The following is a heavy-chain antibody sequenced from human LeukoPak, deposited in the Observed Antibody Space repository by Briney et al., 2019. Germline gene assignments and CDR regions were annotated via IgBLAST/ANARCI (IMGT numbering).Heavy chain of an antibody. V-gene: IGHV3-73*01. J-gene: IGHJ4*02. CDR1: GFTFSGSA. CDR3: AKSRSSGSYCIDY. CDR2: IRSKANSYAT. D-gene: IGHD3-10*01. Sequence: PGGSLKLSCAASGFTFSGSAMHWVRQASGKGLEWVGCIRSKANSYATAYAASVKGRFTISRDDSKNTAYLQMNSLKTEDTAVYYCAKSRSSGSYCIDYWGQGTLVTVSS.